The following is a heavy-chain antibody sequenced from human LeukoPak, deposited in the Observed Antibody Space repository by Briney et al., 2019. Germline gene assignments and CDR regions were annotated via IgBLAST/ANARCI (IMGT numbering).Heavy chain of an antibody. J-gene: IGHJ5*02. CDR1: GDSISSSNYY. Sequence: PSETLSLTCTVSGDSISSSNYYWGWIRQPPGKGLEWIGSIYYSGNTYYNPSLKSRVTISVDTSKNQFSLKLSSVTAADTAVYYCATRGAYNWNDWFDPWGQGTLVTVSS. V-gene: IGHV4-39*01. CDR3: ATRGAYNWNDWFDP. CDR2: IYYSGNT. D-gene: IGHD1-1*01.